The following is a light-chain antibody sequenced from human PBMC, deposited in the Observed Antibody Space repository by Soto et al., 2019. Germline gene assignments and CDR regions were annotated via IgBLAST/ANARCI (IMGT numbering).Light chain of an antibody. CDR3: QNYNSYSPHT. Sequence: IQMTQSPSTLSASVGDRITITCRASQSVSRRLAWFQQKPGKAPKLLIYDASSLESGVPSRFSGRGSGTEFTLTISSLQPDDCATYYCQNYNSYSPHTFGEGTKLEIK. CDR1: QSVSRR. CDR2: DAS. V-gene: IGKV1-5*01. J-gene: IGKJ2*01.